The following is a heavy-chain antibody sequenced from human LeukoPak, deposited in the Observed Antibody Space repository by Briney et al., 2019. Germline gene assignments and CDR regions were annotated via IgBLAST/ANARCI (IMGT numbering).Heavy chain of an antibody. Sequence: PGRSLRLSCAASGFTFSSYAMHWVRQAPGKGLEWVSSISSSSSYIYYADSVKGRFTISRDNAKNSLYLQMNSLRAEDTAVYYCARAHQSRLRYFDWLLEAVDYFDYWGQGTLVTVSS. CDR3: ARAHQSRLRYFDWLLEAVDYFDY. V-gene: IGHV3-21*01. D-gene: IGHD3-9*01. CDR1: GFTFSSYA. CDR2: ISSSSSYI. J-gene: IGHJ4*02.